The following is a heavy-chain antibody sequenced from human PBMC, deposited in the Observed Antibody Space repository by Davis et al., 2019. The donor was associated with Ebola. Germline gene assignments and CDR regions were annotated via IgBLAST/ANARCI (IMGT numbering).Heavy chain of an antibody. J-gene: IGHJ3*02. CDR1: GYTFTSYY. CDR2: INPSGGST. Sequence: ASVKVSCKASGYTFTSYYMHWVRQAPGQGLEWMGIINPSGGSTSYAQKFQGRVTMTRDTSTSTVDMERSSLRSEDTAVYEREGGEGVVIGPDAFDIWGQGTMVTVSS. D-gene: IGHD3-3*01. V-gene: IGHV1-46*01. CDR3: EGGEGVVIGPDAFDI.